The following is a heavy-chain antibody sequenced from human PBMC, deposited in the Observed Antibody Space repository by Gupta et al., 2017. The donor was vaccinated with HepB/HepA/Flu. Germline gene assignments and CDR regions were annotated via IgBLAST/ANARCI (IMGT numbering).Heavy chain of an antibody. CDR3: ARGRTRTIPLPLAV. CDR1: GASINSYY. Sequence: QVQLQESGPGLVNPSETLSLTCTVSGASINSYYWSWVRQIPGKGLEWIGYSYFSGGTNYNPSLKSRVTISVDRSKNQFSLRLISLTAADTAVYFCARGRTRTIPLPLAVWGQGTTVTVSS. D-gene: IGHD2-2*02. V-gene: IGHV4-59*01. J-gene: IGHJ6*02. CDR2: SYFSGGT.